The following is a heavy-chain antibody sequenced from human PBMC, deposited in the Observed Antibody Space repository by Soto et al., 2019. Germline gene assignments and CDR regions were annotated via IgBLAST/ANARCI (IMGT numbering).Heavy chain of an antibody. CDR1: GGTFNSYA. Sequence: ASVKVSCKASGGTFNSYAISWVRQAPGQGLEWMGRIIPILGIANYAQKFQGRVTITADKSTSTAYMELSSLRSEDTAVYYCARDLSDFGVVDNWGQGTLVTVSS. CDR2: IIPILGIA. J-gene: IGHJ4*02. D-gene: IGHD3-3*01. CDR3: ARDLSDFGVVDN. V-gene: IGHV1-69*04.